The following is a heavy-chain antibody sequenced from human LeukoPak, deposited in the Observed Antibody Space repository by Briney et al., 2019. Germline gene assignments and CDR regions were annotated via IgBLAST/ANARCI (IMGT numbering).Heavy chain of an antibody. CDR3: AKDPRRSGYQNWFDP. J-gene: IGHJ5*02. CDR2: ISGSGGST. CDR1: GFTFSSYA. Sequence: GGSLRLSCAASGFTFSSYAMSWVRQAPGKGLEGVSAISGSGGSTYSADSVKGRFTISRDNSKNTLYLQMNSLRAEDTAVYYCAKDPRRSGYQNWFDPWGQGTLVTVSS. D-gene: IGHD3-22*01. V-gene: IGHV3-23*01.